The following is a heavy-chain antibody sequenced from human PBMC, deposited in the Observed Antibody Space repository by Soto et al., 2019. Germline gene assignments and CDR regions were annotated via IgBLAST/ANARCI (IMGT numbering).Heavy chain of an antibody. CDR1: GYTFTRYG. CDR3: ARDPRMDAFDI. CDR2: ISAYNGNT. Sequence: ASVKVSCKASGYTFTRYGISWVRQAPGQGHEWMGWISAYNGNTNYAQKLQGRVTMTTDTSTSTAYMELRSLSSDETAVYDCARDPRMDAFDIWGQGTMVNVSS. J-gene: IGHJ3*02. V-gene: IGHV1-18*01.